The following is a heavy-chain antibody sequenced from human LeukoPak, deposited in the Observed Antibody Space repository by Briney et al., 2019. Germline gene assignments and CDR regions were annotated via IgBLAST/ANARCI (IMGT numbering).Heavy chain of an antibody. D-gene: IGHD3-3*02. CDR1: GFTFSHYD. CDR2: ISGSGGRGGNT. Sequence: GGSLRLSCAASGFTFSHYDMHWVRQAPGKGLEWVSGISGSGGRGGNTYYADSVKGRFTISRDNSKNTLYLQMNSLRADDTAVYYCAKVGSIRFDYWGQGTLVTVSS. V-gene: IGHV3-23*01. CDR3: AKVGSIRFDY. J-gene: IGHJ4*02.